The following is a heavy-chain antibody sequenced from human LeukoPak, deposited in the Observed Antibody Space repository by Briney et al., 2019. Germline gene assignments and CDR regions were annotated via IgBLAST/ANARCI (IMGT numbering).Heavy chain of an antibody. D-gene: IGHD3-22*01. CDR1: GFTFDDYG. J-gene: IGHJ4*02. CDR3: ARGNGGYYPNTKFDY. Sequence: GGSMRLSCAASGFTFDDYGMSWVRQAPGKGLEWVSGINWNGGSTGYADSVKGRFTISRDNAKNSLYLQMNSLRAEDTALYYCARGNGGYYPNTKFDYWGQGTLVTVSS. CDR2: INWNGGST. V-gene: IGHV3-20*04.